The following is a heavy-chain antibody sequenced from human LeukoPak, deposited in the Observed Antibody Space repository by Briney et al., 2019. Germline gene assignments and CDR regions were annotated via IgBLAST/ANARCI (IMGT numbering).Heavy chain of an antibody. Sequence: SETLSLTCTVSGASISIVSYYWSWIRQPAGKGLESIGRIYGNGSTNYNPSLKSRVTISIDTSKNQLFLKLSSVTAADTAVYYCARGRGRHYNGSGSQRNFYYYYMDVWGKGTTVTISS. V-gene: IGHV4-61*02. CDR1: GASISIVSYY. D-gene: IGHD3-10*01. CDR2: IYGNGST. CDR3: ARGRGRHYNGSGSQRNFYYYYMDV. J-gene: IGHJ6*03.